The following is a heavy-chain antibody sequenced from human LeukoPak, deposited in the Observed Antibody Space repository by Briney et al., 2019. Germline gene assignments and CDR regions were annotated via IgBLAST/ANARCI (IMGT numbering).Heavy chain of an antibody. V-gene: IGHV4-39*07. CDR3: ASGADITAAVDY. D-gene: IGHD6-13*01. Sequence: SETLSLTCTVSGGSISSSSYYWSWIRQPPGKGLEWIGSIYYSGSTYYNPSLKSRVTISVDTSKNQFSLNLSSVTAAGTAVYYCASGADITAAVDYWGQGTLVTVSS. J-gene: IGHJ4*02. CDR1: GGSISSSSYY. CDR2: IYYSGST.